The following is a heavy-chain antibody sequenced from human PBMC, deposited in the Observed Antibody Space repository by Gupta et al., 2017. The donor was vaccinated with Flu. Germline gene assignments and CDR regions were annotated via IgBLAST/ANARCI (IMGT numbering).Heavy chain of an antibody. D-gene: IGHD5-24*01. Sequence: QERVVESGGGVVQPGRSLRLSCAASGFSFSNYGMHLVRQAPGKGLEWAAVISHDGSNYYHTDSVKGRFTISRDNSKNTLYLQMNSLRTEDTAVYYCAKDGRWNNNNYGMNVWGQGTTVTVSS. J-gene: IGHJ6*02. CDR1: GFSFSNYG. CDR2: ISHDGSNY. V-gene: IGHV3-30*18. CDR3: AKDGRWNNNNYGMNV.